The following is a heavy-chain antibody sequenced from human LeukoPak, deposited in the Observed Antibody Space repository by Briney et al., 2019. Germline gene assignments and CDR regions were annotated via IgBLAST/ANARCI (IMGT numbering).Heavy chain of an antibody. CDR2: IWYDGSEK. V-gene: IGHV3-33*01. CDR1: GFTFSHYG. J-gene: IGHJ6*02. D-gene: IGHD2-15*01. CDR3: ARDLLCSICCSGGSCYEGLGTQLNHGMDV. Sequence: PGGSLRLSCAASGFTFSHYGMHWVRQAPGKGLEWVATIWYDGSEKYYADSVKGRFTISRDNSRNTLYLQMDSLRAEDTAVFYCARDLLCSICCSGGSCYEGLGTQLNHGMDVWAKGPRSPSP.